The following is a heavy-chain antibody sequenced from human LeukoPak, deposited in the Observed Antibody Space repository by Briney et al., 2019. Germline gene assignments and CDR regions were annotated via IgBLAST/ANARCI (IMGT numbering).Heavy chain of an antibody. CDR2: ISSSSSTI. V-gene: IGHV3-48*02. CDR1: GFTFSSYS. Sequence: GGSLRLSCAASGFTFSSYSINWVRQAPGKGLEWGSYISSSSSTIYYADSVKGRFTISRDNAKNSLYLQMNRLRDEDTAVYSCARGIAAAGYYFDCWGQGTLVTVSS. D-gene: IGHD6-13*01. J-gene: IGHJ4*02. CDR3: ARGIAAAGYYFDC.